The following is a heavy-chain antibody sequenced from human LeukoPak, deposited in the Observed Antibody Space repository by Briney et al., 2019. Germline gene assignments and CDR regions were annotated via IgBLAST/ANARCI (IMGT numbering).Heavy chain of an antibody. Sequence: ASVKVSCKASGYTFTSYGISWVRQAPGQGLEWMGWISAYNGNTNYAQKLQGRVTMTTDTSTSTAYMELRSLRSDDTAVYYCARASVYYDFWSGGGNWFDPWGQGTLVTVSS. CDR3: ARASVYYDFWSGGGNWFDP. J-gene: IGHJ5*02. CDR1: GYTFTSYG. V-gene: IGHV1-18*01. CDR2: ISAYNGNT. D-gene: IGHD3-3*01.